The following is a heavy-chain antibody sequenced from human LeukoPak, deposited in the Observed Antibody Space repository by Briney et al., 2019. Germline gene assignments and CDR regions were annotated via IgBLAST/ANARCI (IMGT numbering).Heavy chain of an antibody. Sequence: ESLQISCQGSGYSFSSYWITWVRPMTGKGLEWMGRIVPRESDTTYSPSFQGHVAISADKSIRTAYLKCSSLNSPDTPLYYFTRLGYSREYYGEAYWGQGTLVTVSS. D-gene: IGHD3-3*01. CDR3: TRLGYSREYYGEAY. CDR2: IVPRESDT. V-gene: IGHV5-10-1*01. J-gene: IGHJ4*01. CDR1: GYSFSSYW.